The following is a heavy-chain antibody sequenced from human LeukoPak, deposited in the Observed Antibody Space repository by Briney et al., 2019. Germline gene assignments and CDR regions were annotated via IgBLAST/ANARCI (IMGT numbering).Heavy chain of an antibody. V-gene: IGHV3-7*03. D-gene: IGHD6-13*01. CDR1: GFTFSSYW. J-gene: IGHJ4*02. CDR2: IKEDGSDK. Sequence: GGSLRLSCAVSGFTFSSYWMSWVRQAPGKGLEWVANIKEDGSDKNYVDSMKGRFTISRDNAKNSLFLQMNSLRAEDTAVYYCARSIAAAGDYWGQGTLVTVSS. CDR3: ARSIAAAGDY.